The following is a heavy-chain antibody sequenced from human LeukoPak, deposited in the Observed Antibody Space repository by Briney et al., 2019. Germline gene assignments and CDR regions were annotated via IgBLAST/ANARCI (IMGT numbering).Heavy chain of an antibody. CDR3: ARVGYSYGLDYFDY. D-gene: IGHD5-18*01. V-gene: IGHV3-11*04. Sequence: PGGSLRLSCAASGFTFSDCYMTWIRQAPGKGLEWVSYISSSGSTIYYSDSVKGRFTISRDNAKNSLYLQMNSLRAEDTAVYYCARVGYSYGLDYFDYWGQGNLVTVSS. CDR2: ISSSGSTI. CDR1: GFTFSDCY. J-gene: IGHJ4*02.